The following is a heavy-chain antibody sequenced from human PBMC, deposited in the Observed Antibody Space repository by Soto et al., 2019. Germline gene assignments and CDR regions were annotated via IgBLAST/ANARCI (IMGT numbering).Heavy chain of an antibody. J-gene: IGHJ6*02. Sequence: GGSLRLSCAASGFTFDDYAMHWVRQAPGKGLEWVSGISWNSGSIGYADSVKGRFTISRDNAKNPLYLQMNSLRAEDTALYYCAKSVLGTQETQYSSIWYYYYYGMDVWGQGTAVTVSS. V-gene: IGHV3-9*01. CDR2: ISWNSGSI. D-gene: IGHD6-13*01. CDR3: AKSVLGTQETQYSSIWYYYYYGMDV. CDR1: GFTFDDYA.